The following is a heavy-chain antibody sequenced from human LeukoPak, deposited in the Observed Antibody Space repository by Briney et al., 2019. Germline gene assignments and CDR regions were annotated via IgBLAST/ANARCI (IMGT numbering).Heavy chain of an antibody. J-gene: IGHJ4*02. Sequence: SETLSLTCTVSGGSISSSSYYWGWIRQPPGKGLEWIGNIYYSGRTYCSTSLKSRVTISVDTSKNQFSLKLSSVTAADTAVYYCATPQAYDILTGYYPGYWGQGTLVTVSS. V-gene: IGHV4-39*01. CDR3: ATPQAYDILTGYYPGY. CDR1: GGSISSSSYY. D-gene: IGHD3-9*01. CDR2: IYYSGRT.